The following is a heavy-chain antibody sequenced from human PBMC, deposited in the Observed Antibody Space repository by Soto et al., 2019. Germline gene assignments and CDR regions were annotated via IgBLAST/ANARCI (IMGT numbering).Heavy chain of an antibody. D-gene: IGHD2-15*01. V-gene: IGHV4-59*01. CDR3: ARRRAAYTFFDY. CDR1: GGSISSYY. Sequence: SETLSLTCTVSGGSISSYYWSWIRQPPGKGLEWIGYIYYSGRTNYNPSLKSRVTISVDTSRNQFSLKLSSMTAADTAVYYCARRRAAYTFFDYWGQGTLVTVSS. J-gene: IGHJ4*02. CDR2: IYYSGRT.